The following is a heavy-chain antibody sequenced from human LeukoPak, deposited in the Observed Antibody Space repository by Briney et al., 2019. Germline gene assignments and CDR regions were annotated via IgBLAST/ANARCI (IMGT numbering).Heavy chain of an antibody. J-gene: IGHJ6*03. Sequence: PSETLSLTCTVSGGSISSYYWSWIRQPPGKGLEWIGYIYTSGSTNYNPSLKSQVTISVDTSKNQFSLKLSSVTAADTAVYYCAKGPYYDFWSGYYYYYYIDVWGKGTTVTVSS. D-gene: IGHD3-3*01. CDR3: AKGPYYDFWSGYYYYYYIDV. V-gene: IGHV4-4*09. CDR1: GGSISSYY. CDR2: IYTSGST.